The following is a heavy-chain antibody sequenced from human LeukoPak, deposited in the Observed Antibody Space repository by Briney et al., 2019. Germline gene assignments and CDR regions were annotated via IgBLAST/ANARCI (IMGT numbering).Heavy chain of an antibody. V-gene: IGHV3-53*01. CDR2: IYSGGST. Sequence: PGGSVRLSCAASGFTVSSNYMSWVRQAPGKGLEWVSVIYSGGSTYYADSVKGRFTISRDNSKNTLYLQMNSLRAEDTAVYYCARTTVTTWRGFRVYWGQGTLVTVSS. D-gene: IGHD4-17*01. J-gene: IGHJ4*02. CDR1: GFTVSSNY. CDR3: ARTTVTTWRGFRVY.